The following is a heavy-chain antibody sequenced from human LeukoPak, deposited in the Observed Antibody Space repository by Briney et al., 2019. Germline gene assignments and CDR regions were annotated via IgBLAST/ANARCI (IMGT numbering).Heavy chain of an antibody. V-gene: IGHV5-51*01. CDR3: VRQRGASGTINHFDP. Sequence: GESLKISCKTSGYSFTTYWIAWVRQMPGTGLDWVGAIYPDDSDTRYSPSFQGQVVISADRSIRTAYLQWNTLKTSDTAMYYCVRQRGASGTINHFDPWGQGTLVTVSS. D-gene: IGHD3-10*01. CDR2: IYPDDSDT. CDR1: GYSFTTYW. J-gene: IGHJ5*02.